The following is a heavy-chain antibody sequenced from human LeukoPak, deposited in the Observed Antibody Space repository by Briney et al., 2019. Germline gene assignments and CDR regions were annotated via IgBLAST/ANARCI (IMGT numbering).Heavy chain of an antibody. CDR2: IYYSGIT. Sequence: SETLSLXCTVSGGSISSSGYYWGWIRQPPGKGLEWIASIYYSGITYYNPSLKSRVTISVDTSKSQLSLKLSSLTSADTAVYYCARHEYSGSYYGLSWFDPWGQGTLVTVSS. V-gene: IGHV4-39*01. J-gene: IGHJ5*02. D-gene: IGHD1-26*01. CDR3: ARHEYSGSYYGLSWFDP. CDR1: GGSISSSGYY.